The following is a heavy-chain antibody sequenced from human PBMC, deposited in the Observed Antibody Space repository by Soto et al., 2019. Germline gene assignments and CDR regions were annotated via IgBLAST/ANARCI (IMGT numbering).Heavy chain of an antibody. CDR2: ISGSGDNT. J-gene: IGHJ6*02. Sequence: GGSLRLSCAASGFTFSTYAMTWVRQAPGKGLEWVSAISGSGDNTNYADSVKGRFTISRDNSKNTLFLQMNSLRAEDTAGYYCATRRDDPYYYYGMDVWGQGTTVTVSS. CDR1: GFTFSTYA. V-gene: IGHV3-23*01. CDR3: ATRRDDPYYYYGMDV.